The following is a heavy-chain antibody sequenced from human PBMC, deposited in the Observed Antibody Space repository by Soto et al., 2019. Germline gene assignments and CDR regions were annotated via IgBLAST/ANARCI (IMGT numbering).Heavy chain of an antibody. CDR1: GYTFTSYY. Sequence: VASVKVSCKTSGYTFTSYYIHWVRQAPGQGLEWMGTISPSGGSTSYAQKFQGRATMTRDTSTSTVYMELGSLRSEDTAVYYCARDSRITIFGVVILVVNWFDPWGQGTLVTVSS. V-gene: IGHV1-46*01. J-gene: IGHJ5*02. CDR3: ARDSRITIFGVVILVVNWFDP. D-gene: IGHD3-3*01. CDR2: ISPSGGST.